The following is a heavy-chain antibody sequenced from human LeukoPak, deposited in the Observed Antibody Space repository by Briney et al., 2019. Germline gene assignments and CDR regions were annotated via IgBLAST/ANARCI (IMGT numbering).Heavy chain of an antibody. CDR3: ARAGGSTVSHSDY. J-gene: IGHJ4*02. D-gene: IGHD4-17*01. CDR1: GFTFSSYS. CDR2: ISSSTSYI. Sequence: GGSLRLSCAASGFTFSSYSMNWIRQAPGKGLEWVSSISSSTSYIYYADSVKGRFTISKDNAKNSLYLQMNSLRAEDTAVYYCARAGGSTVSHSDYWGQGTLSPSPQ. V-gene: IGHV3-21*01.